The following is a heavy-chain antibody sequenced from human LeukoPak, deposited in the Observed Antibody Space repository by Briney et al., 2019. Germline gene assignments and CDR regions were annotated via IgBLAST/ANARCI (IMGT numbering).Heavy chain of an antibody. D-gene: IGHD7-27*01. CDR1: GASINNNNYY. CDR3: ASLGAFDI. V-gene: IGHV4-61*02. J-gene: IGHJ3*02. Sequence: SETLSLTCTVSGASINNNNYYWNWIRQPAGKGLEWIGRIYISEGTNYNPSLESRVTISVDTSKNQFSLKLSSVTAADTAVYYCASLGAFDIWGQGTMVTVSS. CDR2: IYISEGT.